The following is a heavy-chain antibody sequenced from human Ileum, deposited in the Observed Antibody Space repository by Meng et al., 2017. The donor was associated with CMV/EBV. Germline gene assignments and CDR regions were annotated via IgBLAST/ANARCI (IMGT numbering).Heavy chain of an antibody. V-gene: IGHV4-39*07. CDR1: GDSISSSNYY. CDR2: IYYTGST. D-gene: IGHD2/OR15-2a*01. CDR3: ATGRPENTFDI. J-gene: IGHJ3*02. Sequence: SETLSLTCTVSGDSISSSNYYWGWIRQPPGKGLDWIGSIYYTGSTYYSPSLKSRVTISIDTSKKHFYLKLSPITAADTAVFYCATGRPENTFDIWGQGTMVTVSS.